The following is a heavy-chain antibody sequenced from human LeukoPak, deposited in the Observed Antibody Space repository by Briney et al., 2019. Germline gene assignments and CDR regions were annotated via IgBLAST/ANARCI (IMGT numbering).Heavy chain of an antibody. D-gene: IGHD3-3*01. CDR2: ISSSSSYI. CDR3: ARDLNFWSGYYTAIYYFDY. J-gene: IGHJ4*02. V-gene: IGHV3-21*01. Sequence: GGSLRLSCAASGFTFSSYSMNWVRQAPGKGLEWVSSISSSSSYIYYADSVKGRFTISRDNAKNPLYLQMNSLRAEDTAVYYCARDLNFWSGYYTAIYYFDYWGQGTLVTVSS. CDR1: GFTFSSYS.